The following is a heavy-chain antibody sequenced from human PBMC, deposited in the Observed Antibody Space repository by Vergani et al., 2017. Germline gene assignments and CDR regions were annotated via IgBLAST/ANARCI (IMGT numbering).Heavy chain of an antibody. CDR2: IYTSGST. J-gene: IGHJ6*02. CDR3: AREVVPAATRSGMDV. D-gene: IGHD2-2*01. Sequence: QVQLQESGPGLVKPSQTLSLTCTVSGGSISSGSYYWSWIRQPAGKGLEWIGRIYTSGSTNYNPSLKSRVTISVDTSKNQFSLKLSSVTAADTAVYYCAREVVPAATRSGMDVWGQXP. CDR1: GGSISSGSYY. V-gene: IGHV4-61*02.